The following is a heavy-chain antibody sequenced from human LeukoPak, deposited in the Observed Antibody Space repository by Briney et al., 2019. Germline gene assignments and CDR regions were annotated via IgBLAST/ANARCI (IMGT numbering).Heavy chain of an antibody. Sequence: GGSLRLSCAASGFTFNNYGMSWVRQAPGKGLEWFSSISGSGGSTFYADSVKGRFTISRDNSKNTLYLQMNSLRAEDTAVYYCAKHTAGTKALDYWGQGTLVTVSS. J-gene: IGHJ4*02. CDR3: AKHTAGTKALDY. CDR2: ISGSGGST. V-gene: IGHV3-23*01. D-gene: IGHD1-1*01. CDR1: GFTFNNYG.